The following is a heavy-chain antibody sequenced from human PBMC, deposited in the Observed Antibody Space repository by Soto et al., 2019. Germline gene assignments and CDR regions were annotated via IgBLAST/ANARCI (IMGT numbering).Heavy chain of an antibody. D-gene: IGHD6-13*01. CDR3: ARGRQQQLGDAFDI. Sequence: QVQLQESGPGLVKPSETLSLTCTVSGGSISSYYWSWIRQPPGKGLEWIGYIYYSGSTNYNPSLKSRVTISVDTSKNQCSLKLSSVTAADTAVYYCARGRQQQLGDAFDIWGQGTMVTVSS. V-gene: IGHV4-59*01. CDR1: GGSISSYY. J-gene: IGHJ3*02. CDR2: IYYSGST.